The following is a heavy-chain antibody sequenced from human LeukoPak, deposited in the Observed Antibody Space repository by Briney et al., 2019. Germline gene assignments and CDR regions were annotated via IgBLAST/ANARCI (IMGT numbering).Heavy chain of an antibody. CDR1: GGSISSGGYY. CDR3: ARAQRITMVRGVIITANYFDY. Sequence: SETLSLTCTVSGGSISSGGYYWSWIRQHPGKGVEWIGYIYYSGSTYYNPSLKSRVTISVDTSKNQFSLKLSSVTAADTAVYYCARAQRITMVRGVIITANYFDYWGQGTLVTVSS. J-gene: IGHJ4*02. V-gene: IGHV4-31*03. D-gene: IGHD3-10*01. CDR2: IYYSGST.